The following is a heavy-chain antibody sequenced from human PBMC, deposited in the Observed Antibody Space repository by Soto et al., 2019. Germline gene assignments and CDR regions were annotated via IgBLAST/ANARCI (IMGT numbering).Heavy chain of an antibody. V-gene: IGHV4-39*02. Sequence: SETLSLTCEVSGVSITSSSYLWAWVRQSPGRGLEWIGTLFYLGSTDYNPSLNTRVAISADTSRNHLSLRLTSVTAADTAVYFCARVPRTHRYFDSWGHGTLVTVSS. J-gene: IGHJ4*01. CDR3: ARVPRTHRYFDS. CDR2: LFYLGST. CDR1: GVSITSSSYL.